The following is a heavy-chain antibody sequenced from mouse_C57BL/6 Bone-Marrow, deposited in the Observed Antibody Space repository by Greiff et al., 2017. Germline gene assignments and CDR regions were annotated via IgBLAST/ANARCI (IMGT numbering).Heavy chain of an antibody. V-gene: IGHV2-3*01. CDR1: GFSLTSYG. CDR3: AKGWLRRRKNVGYFDY. J-gene: IGHJ2*01. D-gene: IGHD2-2*01. Sequence: VHLVESGPGLVAPSQSLSITCTVSGFSLTSYGVSWVRQPPGKGLEWLGVIWGDGSTNYHSALISRLSISKDNSKSQVFLKLNSLQTDDTATYXCAKGWLRRRKNVGYFDYWGQGTTLTVSS. CDR2: IWGDGST.